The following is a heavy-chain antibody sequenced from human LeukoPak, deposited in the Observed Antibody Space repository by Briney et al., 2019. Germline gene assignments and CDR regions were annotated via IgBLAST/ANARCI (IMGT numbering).Heavy chain of an antibody. V-gene: IGHV3-23*01. D-gene: IGHD1-1*01. CDR1: GFTFSSYA. J-gene: IGHJ4*02. Sequence: PGGSLRLSCAASGFTFSSYAMSWVRQAPGKGLEWVSTIGNSDGNTYYADSVKGRFTISRDNSKNTLYLQMNSLTAEDTAIYYCAKATGTLGNWGQGTLVTVSS. CDR3: AKATGTLGN. CDR2: IGNSDGNT.